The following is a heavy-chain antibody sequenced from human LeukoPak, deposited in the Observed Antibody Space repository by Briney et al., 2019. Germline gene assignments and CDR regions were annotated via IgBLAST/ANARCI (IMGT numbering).Heavy chain of an antibody. D-gene: IGHD4-17*01. CDR1: GFAFSSYS. J-gene: IGHJ6*03. V-gene: IGHV3-21*01. Sequence: PGGSLRLSCAASGFAFSSYSMNWVRQAPGKGLEWVSSISSSSSYIYYADSVKSRFTISRDNAKNSLYLQMNSLRAEDTAVYYCASGVTTAYYYYYMDVWGKGTTVTVSS. CDR2: ISSSSSYI. CDR3: ASGVTTAYYYYYMDV.